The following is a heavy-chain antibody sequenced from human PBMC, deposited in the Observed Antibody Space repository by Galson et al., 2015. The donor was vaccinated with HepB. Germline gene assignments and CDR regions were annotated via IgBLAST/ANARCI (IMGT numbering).Heavy chain of an antibody. CDR2: ISGSGGST. Sequence: SLRLSCAASGFTFKTYAMSWVRQAPGKGLEWVSTISGSGGSTFCADSVKGRFTISRDNSKNTLYLQMNSLRAEDTAIYYCAKDSLLDYWGQGTLVTVSS. D-gene: IGHD5/OR15-5a*01. J-gene: IGHJ4*02. CDR3: AKDSLLDY. CDR1: GFTFKTYA. V-gene: IGHV3-23*01.